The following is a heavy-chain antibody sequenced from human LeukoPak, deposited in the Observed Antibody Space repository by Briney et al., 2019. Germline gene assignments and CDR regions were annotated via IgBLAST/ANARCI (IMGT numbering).Heavy chain of an antibody. CDR1: GASLSTYY. Sequence: SETLSLTCTVSGASLSTYYWSWLRQSPGKGLEWIGYISYSGSSISNPSLKSRVTMSVDTSKNQFSLKLSSVTSADTAVYYCAKYSAYALDYWGQGTLVIVSS. CDR2: ISYSGSS. J-gene: IGHJ4*02. V-gene: IGHV4-59*01. D-gene: IGHD5-12*01. CDR3: AKYSAYALDY.